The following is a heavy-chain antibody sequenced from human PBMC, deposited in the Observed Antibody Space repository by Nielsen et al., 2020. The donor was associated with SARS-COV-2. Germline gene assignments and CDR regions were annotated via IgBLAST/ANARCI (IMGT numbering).Heavy chain of an antibody. CDR2: ISSSSSYI. CDR3: AREVAEYYYDSSGHGY. V-gene: IGHV3-21*05. CDR1: GFTFSSYS. J-gene: IGHJ4*02. Sequence: GESLKISCAASGFTFSSYSMNWVRQAPGKGLEWVSYISSSSSYIYYADSVKGRFTISRDNAKNSLYLQMNSLRAEDTAVYYCAREVAEYYYDSSGHGYWGQGTLVTVSS. D-gene: IGHD3-22*01.